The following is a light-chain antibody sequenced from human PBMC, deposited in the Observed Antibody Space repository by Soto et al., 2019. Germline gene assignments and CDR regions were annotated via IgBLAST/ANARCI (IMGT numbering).Light chain of an antibody. CDR1: QSISKW. CDR3: QQYSSYWT. Sequence: DIQMTQSPSTLSASVGDRVTITCRASQSISKWVAWYQQKPGKAPELLISDASNLQSGVPSRFSGSGSGTQFTLTISSLQPDDFATYYCQQYSSYWTFGQGTKVDIK. J-gene: IGKJ1*01. V-gene: IGKV1-5*01. CDR2: DAS.